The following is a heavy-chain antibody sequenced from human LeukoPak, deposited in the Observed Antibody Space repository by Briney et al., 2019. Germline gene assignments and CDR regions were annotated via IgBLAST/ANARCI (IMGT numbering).Heavy chain of an antibody. Sequence: PGRSLRLSCAASGFTFSSYAMHWVRQAPGKGLEWVAVISYDGSNKYYADSVKGRFTISRDNSKNTLYLQMNSLRAEDTAVYYCAKDAPAFDYWGQGTLVTVSS. CDR2: ISYDGSNK. J-gene: IGHJ4*02. V-gene: IGHV3-30-3*01. CDR1: GFTFSSYA. CDR3: AKDAPAFDY.